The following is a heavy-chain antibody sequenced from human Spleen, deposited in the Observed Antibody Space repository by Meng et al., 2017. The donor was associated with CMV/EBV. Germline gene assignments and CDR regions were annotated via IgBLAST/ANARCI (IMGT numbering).Heavy chain of an antibody. D-gene: IGHD3-22*01. Sequence: GESLKISCPASGVTFSNTWMSWVRQAPGKGLEWVGRITPNSEGGTTGYAAPVKDRFTISRDDSKNTLYLQMSSLNTEDTAVYYCTTGGHYYGYWGQGTLVTVSS. CDR1: GVTFSNTW. CDR2: ITPNSEGGTT. V-gene: IGHV3-15*01. CDR3: TTGGHYYGY. J-gene: IGHJ4*02.